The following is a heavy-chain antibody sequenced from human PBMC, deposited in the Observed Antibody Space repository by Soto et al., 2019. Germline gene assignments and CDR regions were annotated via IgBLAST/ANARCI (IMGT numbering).Heavy chain of an antibody. D-gene: IGHD6-25*01. CDR1: GFTFGDYW. CDR2: TKQDESEK. V-gene: IGHV3-7*01. Sequence: EVQPVESGGGLVQPGGSLRLSCATSGFTFGDYWMSWVRQAPGKRLEWVANTKQDESEKYYVGSVRGRFTISRDNAKNSLYLQMNSLRAEDTAVYFCVREGDSGFFSWGQGTLVTVSS. CDR3: VREGDSGFFS. J-gene: IGHJ5*02.